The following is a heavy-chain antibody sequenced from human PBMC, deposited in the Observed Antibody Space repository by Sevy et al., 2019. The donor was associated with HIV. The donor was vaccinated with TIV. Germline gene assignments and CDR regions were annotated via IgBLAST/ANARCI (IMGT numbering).Heavy chain of an antibody. D-gene: IGHD3-16*01. J-gene: IGHJ3*02. CDR1: GYTFTGYY. CDR2: INPNSGGT. Sequence: ASVKVSCQASGYTFTGYYIHWVRQAPGQGLEWMGRINPNSGGTNYAQKFQGRVAMTRDTSISTAYMELSRLRSDDTAVYYCACYAIDVFYIWPRDNGHRLL. V-gene: IGHV1-2*06. CDR3: ACYAIDVFYI.